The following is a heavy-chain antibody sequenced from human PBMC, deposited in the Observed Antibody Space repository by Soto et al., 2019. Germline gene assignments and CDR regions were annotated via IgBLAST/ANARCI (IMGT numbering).Heavy chain of an antibody. J-gene: IGHJ4*02. CDR1: GGSFTSGGHY. CDR2: IYYSGSI. CDR3: ASGIAAAGGFDY. Sequence: QVQLQESGPGLVKPSQTLSLTCTVSGGSFTSGGHYWGWIRQPPGKGLEWIGYIYYSGSIYYNLSLKRRVTISVDTANNHFSLKLRSVTASDTAVYYCASGIAAAGGFDYWGQGTLVTVSS. V-gene: IGHV4-30-4*01. D-gene: IGHD6-13*01.